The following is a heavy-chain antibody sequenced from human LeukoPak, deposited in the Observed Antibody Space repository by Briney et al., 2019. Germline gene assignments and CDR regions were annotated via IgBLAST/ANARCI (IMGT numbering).Heavy chain of an antibody. J-gene: IGHJ4*02. V-gene: IGHV3-66*01. D-gene: IGHD3-22*01. CDR2: LYRGGTT. CDR1: GFTLSTNY. CDR3: ARDYYYDESGQPVRLDY. Sequence: GGSLRLSCVASGFTLSTNYLSWVRQAPGKGPEWLSVLYRGGTTYYAGSVKGRFTISRDDSKNTLYLQMNSLRAEDTAVYYCARDYYYDESGQPVRLDYWGQGTLVTVSS.